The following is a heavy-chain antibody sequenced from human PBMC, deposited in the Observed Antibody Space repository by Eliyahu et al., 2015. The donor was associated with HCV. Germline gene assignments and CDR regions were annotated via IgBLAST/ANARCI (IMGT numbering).Heavy chain of an antibody. D-gene: IGHD5-18*01. J-gene: IGHJ4*02. CDR2: INHSGST. V-gene: IGHV4-34*01. Sequence: QVQLQQWGAGLLKPSETLSLTCAVYGGSFSGYYWSWIXQPPGKGLEWIGEINHSGSTNYNPSLKSRVTISVDTSKNQFSLKLSSVTAADTAVYYCARRRGYSYGYIDYWGQGTLVTVSS. CDR1: GGSFSGYY. CDR3: ARRRGYSYGYIDY.